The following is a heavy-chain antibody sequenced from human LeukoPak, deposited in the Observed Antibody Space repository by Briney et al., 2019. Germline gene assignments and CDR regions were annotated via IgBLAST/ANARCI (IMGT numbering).Heavy chain of an antibody. CDR3: AKGDRGSYGLFDY. J-gene: IGHJ4*02. Sequence: GGSLRLSCAASGFTFSSYAMSWVRQAPGKGLEWVSALSGSGGSTYYADSVKGRFTISRDNSKNTLYLQMNSLRVEDTAVYYCAKGDRGSYGLFDYRGQGTLVTASS. D-gene: IGHD3-10*01. V-gene: IGHV3-23*01. CDR2: LSGSGGST. CDR1: GFTFSSYA.